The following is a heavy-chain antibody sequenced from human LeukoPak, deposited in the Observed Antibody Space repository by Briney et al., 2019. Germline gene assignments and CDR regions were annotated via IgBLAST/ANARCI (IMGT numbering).Heavy chain of an antibody. Sequence: GGSLRLSCAASGFTFDDYGMNWVRQAPGKGLEWVSGINWNGGSTGYADSVKGRFTISRDNSKNTPYLQMNSLRAEDTAVYYCARDLEDIVGTTPFDYWGQGTLVTVSS. J-gene: IGHJ4*02. CDR2: INWNGGST. CDR3: ARDLEDIVGTTPFDY. V-gene: IGHV3-20*04. CDR1: GFTFDDYG. D-gene: IGHD5-12*01.